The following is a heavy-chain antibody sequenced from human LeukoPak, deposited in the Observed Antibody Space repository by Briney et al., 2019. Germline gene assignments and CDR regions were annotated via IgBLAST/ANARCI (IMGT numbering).Heavy chain of an antibody. V-gene: IGHV1-2*02. D-gene: IGHD3-3*01. CDR2: INPNSGGT. CDR3: ARSEIFKWLIHMTPDYVMDV. Sequence: ASVKVSCRASGYTFTGYYMHWVRQAPGQGLEWMGWINPNSGGTNYAQKFQGRVTMTRDTSISTAYMELSRLRSDDTAVYYCARSEIFKWLIHMTPDYVMDVWGQGTTVTVSS. CDR1: GYTFTGYY. J-gene: IGHJ6*02.